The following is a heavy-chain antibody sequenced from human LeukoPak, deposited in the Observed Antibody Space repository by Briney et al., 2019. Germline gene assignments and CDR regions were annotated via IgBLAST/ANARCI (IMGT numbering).Heavy chain of an antibody. CDR3: ARDNIGNWFDP. D-gene: IGHD2/OR15-2a*01. CDR2: IYYSGST. J-gene: IGHJ5*02. V-gene: IGHV4-31*11. CDR1: GGSFSGYY. Sequence: SETLSLTCAVYGGSFSGYYWSWIRQHPGKGLEWIGYIYYSGSTYYNPSLKSRVTISVDTSKNQFSLKLSSVTAADTAVYYCARDNIGNWFDPWGQGTLVTVSS.